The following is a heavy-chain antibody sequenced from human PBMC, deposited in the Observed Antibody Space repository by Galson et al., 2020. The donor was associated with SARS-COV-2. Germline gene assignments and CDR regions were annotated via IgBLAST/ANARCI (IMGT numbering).Heavy chain of an antibody. V-gene: IGHV4-59*01. CDR3: ARTQYDSRGYDY. D-gene: IGHD3-22*01. CDR2: IYYSGST. J-gene: IGHJ4*02. Sequence: SETLSLTCTVSGGSIGFYYWSWIRQPPGKGLEWFGYIYYSGSTNYSPSLKSRVTMSVDTSENQFSLNLSSVTAADTAVYYCARTQYDSRGYDYWGQGTLVTVSS. CDR1: GGSIGFYY.